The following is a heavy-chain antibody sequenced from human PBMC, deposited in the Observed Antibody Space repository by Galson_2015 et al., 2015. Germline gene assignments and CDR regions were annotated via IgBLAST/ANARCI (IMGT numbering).Heavy chain of an antibody. CDR3: ARTNTFDY. CDR2: INTDNGDT. V-gene: IGHV1-3*04. J-gene: IGHJ4*02. Sequence: SVKVSCKASGYTFTNFPIHWVRQAPGQGLEWMGWINTDNGDTKYSQKFQGRVVITRDTSASTAYMELSSLRSEDTTMYYCARTNTFDYWGQGTLVTVSS. CDR1: GYTFTNFP.